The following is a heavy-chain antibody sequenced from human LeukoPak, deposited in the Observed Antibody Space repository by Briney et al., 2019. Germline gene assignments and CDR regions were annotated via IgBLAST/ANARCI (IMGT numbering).Heavy chain of an antibody. J-gene: IGHJ3*02. CDR1: GFTFSSYA. D-gene: IGHD6-13*01. CDR3: ARESYIAAAGTVDAFDI. Sequence: GGSLRLSCAASGFTFSSYAMHWVRQAPGKGPEWVAVISYDGSNKYYADSVKGRFTISRDNSKNTLYLQMNSLRAEDTAVYYCARESYIAAAGTVDAFDIWGQGTMVTVSS. V-gene: IGHV3-30*04. CDR2: ISYDGSNK.